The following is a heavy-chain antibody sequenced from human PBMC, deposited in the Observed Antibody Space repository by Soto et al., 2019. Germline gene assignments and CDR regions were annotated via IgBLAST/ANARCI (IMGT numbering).Heavy chain of an antibody. J-gene: IGHJ4*02. CDR3: ARGRYGDY. CDR1: GYAFTTYG. D-gene: IGHD1-1*01. Sequence: QVHLVQSGAEVKKPGASVEVSCKGSGYAFTTYGITWVRRAPGQGLEWMGWISAHNGNTNYAQKLQGRVTVTRDTTTSTAYMELRSLRSDDTAVYYCARGRYGDYWGQGALVTLSS. CDR2: ISAHNGNT. V-gene: IGHV1-18*01.